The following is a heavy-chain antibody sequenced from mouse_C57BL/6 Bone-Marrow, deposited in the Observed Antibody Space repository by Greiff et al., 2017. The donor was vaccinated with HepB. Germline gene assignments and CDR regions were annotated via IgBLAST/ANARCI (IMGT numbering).Heavy chain of an antibody. CDR1: GYTFTDYY. V-gene: IGHV1-19*01. CDR2: INPYNGGT. Sequence: EVQLQQSGPVLVKPGASVKMSCKASGYTFTDYYMNWVKQSHGKSLEWIGVINPYNGGTSYNQKFKGKATLTVDKSSSTAYMELNSLTSEDSAVYYCANTDYSNYGYAMDYWGQGTSVTVSS. CDR3: ANTDYSNYGYAMDY. D-gene: IGHD2-5*01. J-gene: IGHJ4*01.